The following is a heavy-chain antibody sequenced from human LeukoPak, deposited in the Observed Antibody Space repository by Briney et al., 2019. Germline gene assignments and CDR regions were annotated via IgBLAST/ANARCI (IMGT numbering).Heavy chain of an antibody. CDR2: ISSSGSTI. D-gene: IGHD6-6*01. CDR3: ARAPRPGPDV. V-gene: IGHV3-11*01. CDR1: GFTFSDYY. Sequence: SGGSLRLSCAASGFTFSDYYMSWIRQAPGKGLEWVSYISSSGSTIYYEDSVKGRVSISRDSAKNSLYLQMDRWSTEGPAASSCARAPRPGPDVCGQPTTVTVSS. J-gene: IGHJ6*02.